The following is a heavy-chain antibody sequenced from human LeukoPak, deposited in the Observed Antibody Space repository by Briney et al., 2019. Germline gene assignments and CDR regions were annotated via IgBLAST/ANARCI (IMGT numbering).Heavy chain of an antibody. CDR1: GYIFSTYD. Sequence: GASVNVSCKASGYIFSTYDINWVRRATGQGLEWMGWINPKSGNTGYTQKFQGRVTITRNTSVSTVYMELSSLRSEDTAVYYCAGYTLAVTANSGAFDIWGQGTMVTVSS. J-gene: IGHJ3*02. CDR3: AGYTLAVTANSGAFDI. CDR2: INPKSGNT. V-gene: IGHV1-8*03. D-gene: IGHD2-21*02.